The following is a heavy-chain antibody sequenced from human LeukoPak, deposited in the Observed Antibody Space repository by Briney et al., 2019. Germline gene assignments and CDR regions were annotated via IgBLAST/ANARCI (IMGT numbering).Heavy chain of an antibody. CDR2: INPSGGST. CDR3: ARGRRGLSYGVCYPNY. CDR1: GYTFTSYY. Sequence: WASVKVSCKASGYTFTSYYMHWVRQAPGQGLEWMGIINPSGGSTSYAQKFQGRVTMTRDTSTSTVYMELSSLRSEDTAVYYCARGRRGLSYGVCYPNYWGQGTLVTVSS. V-gene: IGHV1-46*01. D-gene: IGHD2-8*01. J-gene: IGHJ4*02.